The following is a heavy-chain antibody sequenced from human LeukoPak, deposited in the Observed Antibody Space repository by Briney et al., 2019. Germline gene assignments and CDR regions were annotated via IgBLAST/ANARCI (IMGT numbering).Heavy chain of an antibody. J-gene: IGHJ2*01. D-gene: IGHD3-9*01. CDR3: TRGVPATISGWYFDL. V-gene: IGHV3-23*01. CDR2: ISASGGST. Sequence: GGSLRLSCAASGFTFSGFAMSWVRQAPGKGLEWVSTISASGGSTYYADSVKGRFTISRDNARNSLYLQGDSLTAADTAVYYCTRGVPATISGWYFDLWGRGTLVTVSS. CDR1: GFTFSGFA.